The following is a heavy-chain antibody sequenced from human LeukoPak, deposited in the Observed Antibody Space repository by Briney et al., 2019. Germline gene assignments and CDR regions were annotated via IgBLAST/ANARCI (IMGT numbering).Heavy chain of an antibody. CDR3: ARTVRGVINYYYYYMDV. CDR1: GGSISSSSYY. D-gene: IGHD3-10*01. CDR2: IYYSGST. J-gene: IGHJ6*03. Sequence: SETLSLTCTVSGGSISSSSYYWGWIRQPPGKGLEWIGSIYYSGSTYYNPSLKSRVTISVDTSKNQFSLKLSSVTAADTAVYYCARTVRGVINYYYYYMDVWGKGTTVTISS. V-gene: IGHV4-39*01.